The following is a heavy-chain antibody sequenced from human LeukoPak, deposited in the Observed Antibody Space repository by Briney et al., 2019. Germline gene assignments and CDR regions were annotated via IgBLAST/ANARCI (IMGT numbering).Heavy chain of an antibody. CDR2: INPSGGST. V-gene: IGHV1-46*01. Sequence: GASVKVSCKASGGTFSNYAISWVRQAPGQGLEWMGIINPSGGSTSYAQKFQGRVTMTRDTSTSTVYMELSSLRSEDTAVYYCARASQGKWLFEYWGQGTLVTVSS. J-gene: IGHJ4*02. CDR1: GGTFSNYA. D-gene: IGHD3-22*01. CDR3: ARASQGKWLFEY.